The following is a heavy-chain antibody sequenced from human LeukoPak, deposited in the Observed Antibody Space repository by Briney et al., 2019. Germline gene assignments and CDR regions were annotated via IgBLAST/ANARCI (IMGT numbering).Heavy chain of an antibody. CDR1: GYVFTNFW. J-gene: IGHJ4*02. V-gene: IGHV1-2*05. CDR3: ARVSHGDNPTHFDY. D-gene: IGHD4-17*01. CDR2: IDTYNGAT. Sequence: ASVKVSCKTSGYVFTNFWMHWVRQSPGQGLEWMGRIDTYNGATDYAQKFQGRVTMTRDTSIRVAYMEISRLKSDDTGVYYCARVSHGDNPTHFDYWGQGTLVTVSS.